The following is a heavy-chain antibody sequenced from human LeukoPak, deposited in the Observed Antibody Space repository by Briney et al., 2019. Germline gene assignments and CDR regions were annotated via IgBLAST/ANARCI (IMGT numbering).Heavy chain of an antibody. CDR1: GYTFTSYA. CDR3: ARDVYGSGPTPFDY. Sequence: SVKVSCKASGYTFTSYAISWVRQAPGQGLEWMGGIIPIFGTANYAQKFQGRVTITADESTSTAYMELSSLRSEDTAVYYCARDVYGSGPTPFDYWGQGTLVTVSS. D-gene: IGHD3-10*01. V-gene: IGHV1-69*13. CDR2: IIPIFGTA. J-gene: IGHJ4*02.